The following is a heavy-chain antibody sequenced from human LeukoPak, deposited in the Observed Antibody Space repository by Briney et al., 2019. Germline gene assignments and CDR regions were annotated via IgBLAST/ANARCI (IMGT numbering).Heavy chain of an antibody. Sequence: GESLKISCKGSGYDFTSYWIGWVRQMPGKGLEWMGIIYPGVSHTRYSPSFQGQVTISADKSISTAYLQWSSLKASDTAMYYCARLLENSSGWYRSQTGPIGYWGQGTLVTVSS. V-gene: IGHV5-51*01. J-gene: IGHJ4*02. CDR3: ARLLENSSGWYRSQTGPIGY. CDR2: IYPGVSHT. CDR1: GYDFTSYW. D-gene: IGHD6-19*01.